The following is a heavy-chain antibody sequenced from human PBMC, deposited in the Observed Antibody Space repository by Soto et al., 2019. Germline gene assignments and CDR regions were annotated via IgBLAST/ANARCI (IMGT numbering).Heavy chain of an antibody. CDR1: GGSISSDDYY. V-gene: IGHV4-30-4*01. Sequence: SETLSLTCTVSGGSISSDDYYWSWIRQAPGRGLEWIGYTHSSGSIYYNPSLKSRATMSIDTAGNQFSLKVSSVTVADTAVYYCARDLDGLHDDTSGPFPRPGWGQGTLVTVSS. CDR3: ARDLDGLHDDTSGPFPRPG. J-gene: IGHJ1*01. CDR2: THSSGSI. D-gene: IGHD3-22*01.